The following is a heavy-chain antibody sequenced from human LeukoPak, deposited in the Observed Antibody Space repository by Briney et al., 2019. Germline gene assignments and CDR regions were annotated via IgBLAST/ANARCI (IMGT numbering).Heavy chain of an antibody. CDR3: AASAAASGHHFDY. CDR2: IFYSGST. V-gene: IGHV4-59*08. Sequence: TSETLSLTCSVSADSMSSHYWSWIRQPPGMGLEWIGYIFYSGSTIYNPSLKSRLTLSLDTSNNQFSLKLTSVSAADTALYFCAASAAASGHHFDYWGQGILVTVSS. CDR1: ADSMSSHY. J-gene: IGHJ4*02. D-gene: IGHD6-13*01.